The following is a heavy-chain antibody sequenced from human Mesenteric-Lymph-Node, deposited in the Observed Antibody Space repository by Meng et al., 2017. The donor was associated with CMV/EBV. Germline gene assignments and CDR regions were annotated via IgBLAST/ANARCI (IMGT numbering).Heavy chain of an antibody. D-gene: IGHD5-18*01. CDR2: IYPGDSDI. CDR1: GFTFIDHW. CDR3: ARTNSLGYSSNYGLDV. Sequence: GESLKISCQGSGFTFIDHWIGWVRQKPGEGLEWVGIIYPGDSDIRYSPSFQGQVTISADKSISTVYLQWSTLKASDTAIYYCARTNSLGYSSNYGLDVWGQGTTVTVSS. V-gene: IGHV5-51*01. J-gene: IGHJ6*02.